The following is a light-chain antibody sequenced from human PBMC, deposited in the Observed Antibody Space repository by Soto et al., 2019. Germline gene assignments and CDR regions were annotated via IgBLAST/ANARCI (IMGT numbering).Light chain of an antibody. J-gene: IGKJ4*01. CDR2: GAS. V-gene: IGKV1-39*01. CDR1: QSISSH. Sequence: DIQMTQSPSTLSASVGDRVTITCRASQSISSHLNWYQQKSGKAPKLLIFGASSLQSGVPSRFSGSGSGTDFTLTTSSLQPEDFATYYCQQSYSSPLTFGGGTKVDIK. CDR3: QQSYSSPLT.